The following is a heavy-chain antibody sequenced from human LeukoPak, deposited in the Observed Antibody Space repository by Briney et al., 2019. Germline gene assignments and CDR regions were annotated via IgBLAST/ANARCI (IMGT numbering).Heavy chain of an antibody. Sequence: SETLSLTCTVSGGSISSSSYYWGWIRQPPGKGLEWVGSIYYSGSTYYNPSLKSRVTISVDTSKNQFSLKLSSVTAADTAVYYCARGMIVPRGFDYWGQGTLVTVSS. CDR1: GGSISSSSYY. V-gene: IGHV4-39*01. J-gene: IGHJ4*02. D-gene: IGHD3-22*01. CDR3: ARGMIVPRGFDY. CDR2: IYYSGST.